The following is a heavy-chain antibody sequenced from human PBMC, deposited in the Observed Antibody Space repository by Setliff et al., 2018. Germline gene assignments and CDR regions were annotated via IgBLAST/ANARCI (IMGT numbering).Heavy chain of an antibody. J-gene: IGHJ4*02. Sequence: GASVKVSCKASGGTFNSFAINWVRQAPGQGLEWMGGIMPIFGTTNYAQEFQGRVTIITDESTSTAYMELSSLRSEDTAVYYCARERGYYLDSTNYYYYFDYWGQGTLVTVSS. CDR1: GGTFNSFA. CDR2: IMPIFGTT. CDR3: ARERGYYLDSTNYYYYFDY. V-gene: IGHV1-69*05. D-gene: IGHD3-22*01.